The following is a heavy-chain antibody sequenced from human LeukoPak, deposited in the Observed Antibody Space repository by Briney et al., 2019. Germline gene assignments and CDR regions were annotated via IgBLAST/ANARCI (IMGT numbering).Heavy chain of an antibody. CDR1: GFTFSSYW. J-gene: IGHJ3*02. Sequence: GGSLRLSCAASGFTFSSYWMSWVRQAPGKGLEWVANIKQDGSEKYYVDSVKGRFTISRDNAKSSLYLQMNSLRAEDTAVHYCAREGIWSGYDAFDIWGQGTMVTVSS. V-gene: IGHV3-7*01. CDR2: IKQDGSEK. D-gene: IGHD3-3*01. CDR3: AREGIWSGYDAFDI.